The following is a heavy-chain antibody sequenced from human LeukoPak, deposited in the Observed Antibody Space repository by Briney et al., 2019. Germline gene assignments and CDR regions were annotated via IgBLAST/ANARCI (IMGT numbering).Heavy chain of an antibody. J-gene: IGHJ5*02. CDR1: GSSISSSNW. Sequence: SETLSLTCAVSGSSISSSNWWSWVRQPPGKGLEWIGEIYHSGSTNYNPSLKSRVTISVDKSKNQFSLKLSSVTAADTAVYYCARRVLAAAAWFDPWGQGTLVTVSS. D-gene: IGHD6-13*01. CDR2: IYHSGST. CDR3: ARRVLAAAAWFDP. V-gene: IGHV4-4*02.